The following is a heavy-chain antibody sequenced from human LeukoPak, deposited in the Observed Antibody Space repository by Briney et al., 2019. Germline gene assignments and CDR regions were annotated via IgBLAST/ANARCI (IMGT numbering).Heavy chain of an antibody. V-gene: IGHV1-18*01. J-gene: IGHJ4*02. D-gene: IGHD1-7*01. Sequence: ASVTVSCKASGYTFTSYGISWVRQAPGQGLEWMGWISTNNGNTNYAQKLQGRLTMTTDTSTSTAYMELRSLRSDDTAVYYCARDEPITGTTSHADYWGQGTLVTVSS. CDR2: ISTNNGNT. CDR3: ARDEPITGTTSHADY. CDR1: GYTFTSYG.